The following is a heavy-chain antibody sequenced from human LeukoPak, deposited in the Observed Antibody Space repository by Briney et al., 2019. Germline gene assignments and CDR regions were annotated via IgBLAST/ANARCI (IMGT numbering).Heavy chain of an antibody. J-gene: IGHJ4*02. Sequence: GGSLRLSCAASGFTFSSYGMHWVRQAPGKGLEWMAFIRYDGSNKYYADSVKGRFTISRDNSKNTLYLQMNSLRAEDTAVYYCAKVLDYYDSSGLFDYWGQGTLVTVSS. CDR2: IRYDGSNK. D-gene: IGHD3-22*01. CDR1: GFTFSSYG. V-gene: IGHV3-30*02. CDR3: AKVLDYYDSSGLFDY.